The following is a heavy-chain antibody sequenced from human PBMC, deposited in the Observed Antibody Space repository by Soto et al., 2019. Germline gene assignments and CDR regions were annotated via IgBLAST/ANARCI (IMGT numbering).Heavy chain of an antibody. CDR1: GFTFSSYS. V-gene: IGHV3-21*01. CDR3: ARAWVGDYAGSDAFDI. D-gene: IGHD4-17*01. J-gene: IGHJ3*02. CDR2: ISSSSYI. Sequence: GGALRLSCAASGFTFSSYSMNWVRQAPGKGLEWVSSISSSSYIYYADSVKGRFTISRDNAKNSLYLQMNSLRAEDTAVFYCARAWVGDYAGSDAFDIWGQGTMVTVSS.